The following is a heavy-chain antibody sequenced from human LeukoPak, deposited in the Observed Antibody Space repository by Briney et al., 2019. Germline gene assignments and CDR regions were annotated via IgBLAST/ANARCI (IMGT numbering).Heavy chain of an antibody. CDR2: INHSGGT. J-gene: IGHJ6*03. D-gene: IGHD6-19*01. CDR1: GGSFSGYY. V-gene: IGHV4-34*01. Sequence: SETLSLTCAVYGGSFSGYYWSWIRQPPGKGLKWIGEINHSGGTNYNPSLKSRVTISVDTSKNQISLKLSSVTAADTAVYYCARDAGSGWYGRDYYYMDVWGKGTTVTVSS. CDR3: ARDAGSGWYGRDYYYMDV.